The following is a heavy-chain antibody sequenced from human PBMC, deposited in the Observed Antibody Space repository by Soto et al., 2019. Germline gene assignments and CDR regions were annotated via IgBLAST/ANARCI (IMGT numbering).Heavy chain of an antibody. CDR2: ITPFNGNT. J-gene: IGHJ4*02. CDR3: AKGHFDWLSQLDY. CDR1: GYTFTYRY. Sequence: SVKVSCKAAGYTFTYRYLHWVRQAPGQALEWMGLITPFNGNTNYAQKFQGRVTMTRDRSMSTVYMELSSLRSEDTAVYYCAKGHFDWLSQLDYWGQGTLVTVSS. D-gene: IGHD3-9*01. V-gene: IGHV1-45*02.